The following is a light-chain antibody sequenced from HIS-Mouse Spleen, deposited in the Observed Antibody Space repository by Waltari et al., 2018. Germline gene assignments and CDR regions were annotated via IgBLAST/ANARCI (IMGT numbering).Light chain of an antibody. J-gene: IGLJ2*01. Sequence: QSALTQPRSVSGSPGQSVTISCTGTSSDGGCYNSVSWYQQHPGKAPKLMIYDVSKRPSGVPDRFSGSKSGNTASLTISGLQAEDEADYYCCSYAGSYTWVFGGGTKLTVL. CDR1: SSDGGCYNS. CDR3: CSYAGSYTWV. CDR2: DVS. V-gene: IGLV2-11*01.